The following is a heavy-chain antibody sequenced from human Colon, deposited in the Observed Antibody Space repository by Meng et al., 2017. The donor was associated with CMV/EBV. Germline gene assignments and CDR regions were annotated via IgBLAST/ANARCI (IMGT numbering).Heavy chain of an antibody. CDR2: INTDGSYV. V-gene: IGHV3-74*03. Sequence: GESLKISCAASGFTFSSHWMHWVRQAPGKGLVSVSRINTDGSYVTYADSVKGRFTISRDNAKNTLYLQMNSLRAEDTGVYYCAKDGSRVTAAGTYFHYWGQGTLVTVSS. D-gene: IGHD6-13*01. CDR1: GFTFSSHW. J-gene: IGHJ4*02. CDR3: AKDGSRVTAAGTYFHY.